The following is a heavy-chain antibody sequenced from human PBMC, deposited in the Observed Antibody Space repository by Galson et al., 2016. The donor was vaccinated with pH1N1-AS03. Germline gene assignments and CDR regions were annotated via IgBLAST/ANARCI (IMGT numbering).Heavy chain of an antibody. V-gene: IGHV4-39*07. CDR2: IYYTGTP. CDR3: ARHVGGSYPNNLDS. Sequence: LSLTCTVSGGSIRNSADYWGWIRQPPGKGLEWIGNIYYTGTPFYNPSLNSRVTISVDTSVNHFSLRLTSVTAADTAVYYWARHVGGSYPNNLDSWGQGTLVIVSS. D-gene: IGHD1-26*01. J-gene: IGHJ4*02. CDR1: GGSIRNSADY.